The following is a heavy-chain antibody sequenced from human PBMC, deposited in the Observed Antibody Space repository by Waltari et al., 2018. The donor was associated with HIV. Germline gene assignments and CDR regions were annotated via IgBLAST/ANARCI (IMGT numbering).Heavy chain of an antibody. CDR3: ARRGVLTYYYTMDV. V-gene: IGHV3-33*01. Sequence: QVQLVESGGGVVQPGRSLRLSCAASGFTFSGYGMHWVRQAPGKGLEWVAVIWYDGSNKYYADSVKGRFSISRDNSKNTLYLQMNSLRAEDTAVYFCARRGVLTYYYTMDVWGQGTTVTVS. D-gene: IGHD3-10*01. CDR2: IWYDGSNK. CDR1: GFTFSGYG. J-gene: IGHJ6*02.